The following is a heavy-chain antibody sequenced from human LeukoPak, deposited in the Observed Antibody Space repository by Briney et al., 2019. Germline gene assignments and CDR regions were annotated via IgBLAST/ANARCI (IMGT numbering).Heavy chain of an antibody. CDR2: IYSAGST. CDR1: GLTVSRNY. CDR3: ARVGGH. D-gene: IGHD3-10*01. V-gene: IGHV3-53*01. J-gene: IGHJ4*02. Sequence: GGSLRLSCAASGLTVSRNYMSWVRQAPGKGLESVSVIYSAGSTYYADSVRGRFTISRDNAKNTLYLQMNSLRVEDTAVYYCARVGGHWGQGTLVTVSS.